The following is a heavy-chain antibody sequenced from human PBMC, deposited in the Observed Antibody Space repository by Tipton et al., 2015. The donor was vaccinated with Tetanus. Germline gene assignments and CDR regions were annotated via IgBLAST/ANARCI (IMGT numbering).Heavy chain of an antibody. V-gene: IGHV3-9*01. CDR1: GFRFDSYA. CDR2: ITWNSGYI. Sequence: SLRLSCAASGFRFDSYAMFWVRQVPGKGLEWVSGITWNSGYIGYADSVKGRFTTSRDNAKDSLYLQMNSLRAEDTAVYYCAKDALRSPKEFDYWGQGTLVTVSS. J-gene: IGHJ4*02. CDR3: AKDALRSPKEFDY.